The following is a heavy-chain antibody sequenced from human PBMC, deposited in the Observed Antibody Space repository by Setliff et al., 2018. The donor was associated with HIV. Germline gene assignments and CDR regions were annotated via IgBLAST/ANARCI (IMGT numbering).Heavy chain of an antibody. CDR3: AREARYQDRYYYYMDV. Sequence: ASVKVSCKASGGTFSSYPISWVRQAPGQGLEWMGWIGADNGNTNYAQKFQGRVTMTRDTSASTVYMELSSLRSEDTAVYYCAREARYQDRYYYYMDVWGKGTTVTVSS. D-gene: IGHD1-20*01. CDR1: GGTFSSYP. CDR2: IGADNGNT. J-gene: IGHJ6*03. V-gene: IGHV1-18*01.